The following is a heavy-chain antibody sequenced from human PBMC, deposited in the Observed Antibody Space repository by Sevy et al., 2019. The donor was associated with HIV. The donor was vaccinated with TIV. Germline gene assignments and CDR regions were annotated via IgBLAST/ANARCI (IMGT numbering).Heavy chain of an antibody. CDR3: AKSPYFDFWSGHYTRGANVDY. D-gene: IGHD3-3*01. Sequence: GGSLRLSCAASGFTFSSYAMSWVRQAPGKGLEWVSSISGGGGSTYYADSVKGRFTISRDKSKNTLYLQMNSLRAGDTAVYYCAKSPYFDFWSGHYTRGANVDYWGQGTLVTVSS. V-gene: IGHV3-23*01. J-gene: IGHJ4*02. CDR1: GFTFSSYA. CDR2: ISGGGGST.